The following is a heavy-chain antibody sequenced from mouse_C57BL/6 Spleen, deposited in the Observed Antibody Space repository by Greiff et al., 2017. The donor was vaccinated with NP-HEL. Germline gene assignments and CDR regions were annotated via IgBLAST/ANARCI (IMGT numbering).Heavy chain of an antibody. Sequence: EVQVVESEGGLVQPGSSMKLSCTASGFTFSDYYMAWVRQVPEKGLEWVANINYDGSSTSYLDSLKSRFIISRDNAKNSLYLQMSSLKSEDTATYYCARERPYYGSSYWYFDVWGTGTTVTVSS. CDR1: GFTFSDYY. CDR3: ARERPYYGSSYWYFDV. D-gene: IGHD1-1*01. CDR2: INYDGSST. J-gene: IGHJ1*03. V-gene: IGHV5-16*01.